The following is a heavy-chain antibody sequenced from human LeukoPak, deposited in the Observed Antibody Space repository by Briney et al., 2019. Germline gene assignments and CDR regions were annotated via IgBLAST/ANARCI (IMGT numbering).Heavy chain of an antibody. Sequence: GGSLRLSCAASEFSVGSNYMTWVRQAPGKGLEWVSCISSSSSYIYYADSVKGRFTISRDNAKNSLYLQMSSLRVEDTAVYYCARAHNWKYGTFDYWGQGTLVTVSS. CDR1: EFSVGSNY. CDR2: ISSSSSYI. J-gene: IGHJ4*02. CDR3: ARAHNWKYGTFDY. D-gene: IGHD1-7*01. V-gene: IGHV3-21*01.